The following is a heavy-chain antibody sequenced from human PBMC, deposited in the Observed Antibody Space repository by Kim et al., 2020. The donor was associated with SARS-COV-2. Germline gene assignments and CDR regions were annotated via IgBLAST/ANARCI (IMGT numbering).Heavy chain of an antibody. V-gene: IGHV4-34*01. Sequence: SETLSLTCAVYGGSFSGYYWSWIRQPPGKGLEWIGEINHSGSTNYNPSLKSRVTISVDTSKNQFSLKLSSVTAADTAVYYCARCGWWYCYFDYWGPGTLVTLSS. CDR1: GGSFSGYY. CDR2: INHSGST. CDR3: ARCGWWYCYFDY. J-gene: IGHJ4*02. D-gene: IGHD2-15*01.